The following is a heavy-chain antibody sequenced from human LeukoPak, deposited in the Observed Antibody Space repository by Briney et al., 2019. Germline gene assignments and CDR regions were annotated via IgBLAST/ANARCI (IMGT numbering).Heavy chain of an antibody. D-gene: IGHD4-17*01. V-gene: IGHV3-9*01. CDR2: ISWNSGSI. CDR1: GFTFDDYA. J-gene: IGHJ2*01. Sequence: GGSLRLSCAASGFTFDDYAMHWVRQAPGKGLEWVSGISWNSGSIGYADSVKGRFTISRDNAKNSLYLQMNSLRAEDTALYYCAKDNQLHGDYGPVDPWGRGTLVTVSS. CDR3: AKDNQLHGDYGPVDP.